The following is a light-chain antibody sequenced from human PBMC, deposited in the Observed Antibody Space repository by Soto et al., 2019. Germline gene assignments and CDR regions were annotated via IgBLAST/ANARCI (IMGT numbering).Light chain of an antibody. V-gene: IGKV3-15*01. CDR2: GAS. CDR3: QQYNNGWT. Sequence: EIVMTQSPATLSVSPGERATLSCRASQSVSSNLAWYQQKPGQAPRLLIYGASTRATGIPARFSGSGSGTEFTLTISRRQSEDFAVYYCQQYNNGWTFGQGTKLEIK. CDR1: QSVSSN. J-gene: IGKJ1*01.